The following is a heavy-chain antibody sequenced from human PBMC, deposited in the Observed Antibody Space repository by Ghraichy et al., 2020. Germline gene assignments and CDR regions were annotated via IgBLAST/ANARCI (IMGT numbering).Heavy chain of an antibody. Sequence: SETLSLTCTVSRGSLRTYYWSWIRRPPGKGLEWIGQIYHSGRTDQNPSLRSRVSMSVDTSKNQFSLSLRSVTAADTAMYYCARAGGDYYDSSTYDPQYFDFWGQGVLVTVAS. CDR3: ARAGGDYYDSSTYDPQYFDF. D-gene: IGHD3-22*01. V-gene: IGHV4-59*08. CDR2: IYHSGRT. CDR1: RGSLRTYY. J-gene: IGHJ4*02.